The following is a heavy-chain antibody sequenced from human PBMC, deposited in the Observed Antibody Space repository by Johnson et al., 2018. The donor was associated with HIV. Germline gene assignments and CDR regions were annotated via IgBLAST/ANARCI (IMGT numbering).Heavy chain of an antibody. J-gene: IGHJ3*02. V-gene: IGHV3-33*01. CDR2: IWYDGSNK. Sequence: VQLVESGGGVVQPGRSLRLSCAASGFTFSTYGMHWVRQAPGKGLEWVALIWYDGSNKYYADSVKGRFTISRDNSKNTLYLQMNSLRAEDTAVYYCARESTGAGTAFDIWGQGTMVTVSS. CDR3: ARESTGAGTAFDI. CDR1: GFTFSTYG. D-gene: IGHD2-8*02.